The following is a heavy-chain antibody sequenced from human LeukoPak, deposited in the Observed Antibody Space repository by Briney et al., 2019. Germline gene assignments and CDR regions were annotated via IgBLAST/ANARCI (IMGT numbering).Heavy chain of an antibody. CDR2: IWYDGSNK. CDR1: GFTFSSYG. V-gene: IGHV3-33*01. CDR3: ARDFPGWMYDFWSGLKTGYGMDV. D-gene: IGHD3-3*01. Sequence: GGSLRLSCAASGFTFSSYGMHWVRQAPGKGLEWVAVIWYDGSNKYYADSVKGRFTISRDNSKNTLYLQMNSLRAEDTAVYYCARDFPGWMYDFWSGLKTGYGMDVWGQGTTVTVSS. J-gene: IGHJ6*02.